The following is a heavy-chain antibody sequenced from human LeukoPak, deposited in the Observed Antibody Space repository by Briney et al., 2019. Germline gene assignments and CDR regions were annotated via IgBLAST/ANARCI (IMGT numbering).Heavy chain of an antibody. CDR1: GFIVRSYW. V-gene: IGHV3-21*01. CDR3: AIDRSSGYYGLDF. Sequence: RSGGSLRLSCAASGFIVRSYWMHWVRQAPGKGLEWVASISSSSSYIYYADSVKGRFTISRDNAKNSLYLQMNSLRAEDTAVYYCAIDRSSGYYGLDFWGQGTQVTVSS. D-gene: IGHD3-22*01. CDR2: ISSSSSYI. J-gene: IGHJ4*02.